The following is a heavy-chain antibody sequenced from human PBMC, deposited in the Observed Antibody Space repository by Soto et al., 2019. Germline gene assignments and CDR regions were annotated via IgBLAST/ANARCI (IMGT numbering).Heavy chain of an antibody. CDR1: GFTFTTFA. Sequence: EVQLLESGGGLVQPGGSLRLSCAASGFTFTTFAMSWVRQAPGKGLEWVSIISTGGATYYADSVKGRFTISRDNSKNTLYLQMDSLRAEETAVYYCARGGREIGYWGQGTLVTVSS. CDR3: ARGGREIGY. CDR2: ISTGGAT. J-gene: IGHJ4*02. D-gene: IGHD2-15*01. V-gene: IGHV3-23*01.